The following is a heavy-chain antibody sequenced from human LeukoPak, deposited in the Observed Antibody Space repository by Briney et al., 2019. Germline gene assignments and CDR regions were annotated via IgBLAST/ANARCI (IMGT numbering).Heavy chain of an antibody. J-gene: IGHJ5*02. CDR1: GYSISSGFL. CDR2: IYRSGNT. CDR3: ARDPRWLTPDCNSIGCYVNWFDP. D-gene: IGHD2-2*01. Sequence: SETLSLTCAVSGYSISSGFLWGWIRQPPGKGLEWIGSIYRSGNTYYNPSLKSRITMSVDTSKNQFSLKLSSVTAADPAVYYCARDPRWLTPDCNSIGCYVNWFDPWGQGTLVTVSS. V-gene: IGHV4-38-2*02.